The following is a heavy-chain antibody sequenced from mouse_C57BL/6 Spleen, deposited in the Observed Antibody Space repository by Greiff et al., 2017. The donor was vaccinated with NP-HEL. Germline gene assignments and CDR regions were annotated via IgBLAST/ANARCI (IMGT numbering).Heavy chain of an antibody. CDR2: IDPETGGT. V-gene: IGHV1-15*01. D-gene: IGHD1-1*01. CDR1: GYTFTDYE. Sequence: VQLQQSGAELVRPGASVTLSCKASGYTFTDYEMHWVKQTPVHGLEWIGAIDPETGGTAYNQKFKGKYILTADKSSSTAYMELRSLTSEDSAVYYCTRVYYYGSSYVYYFDDWGQGTTLTVSS. CDR3: TRVYYYGSSYVYYFDD. J-gene: IGHJ2*01.